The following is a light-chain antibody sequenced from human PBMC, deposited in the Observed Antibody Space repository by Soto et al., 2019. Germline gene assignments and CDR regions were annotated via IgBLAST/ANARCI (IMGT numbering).Light chain of an antibody. CDR3: AARDDTLNGVV. J-gene: IGLJ2*01. CDR1: SSNIGSNI. CDR2: SNN. V-gene: IGLV1-44*01. Sequence: QSVLTQPPSASGTPGQRVTISCSGSSSNIGSNIVNWYQQVPGTAPKLLIYSNNQRPSGVPDRFSGSKSGTSASLAISGLQSEDEADYYCAARDDTLNGVVFGGGTKLTVL.